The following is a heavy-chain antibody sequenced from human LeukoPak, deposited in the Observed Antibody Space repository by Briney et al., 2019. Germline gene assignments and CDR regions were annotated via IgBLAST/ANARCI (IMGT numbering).Heavy chain of an antibody. D-gene: IGHD5-12*01. CDR1: GCTFRTYW. Sequence: GGSLRLSCAASGCTFRTYWMTWVRQAPGKGLEWVANIKQDGSEKYYVDSVKGRFTISRDNAKNSLFLQVNSLRAEDTAVYYCARGDILFDYWGQGTLVTVSS. CDR3: ARGDILFDY. J-gene: IGHJ4*02. CDR2: IKQDGSEK. V-gene: IGHV3-7*04.